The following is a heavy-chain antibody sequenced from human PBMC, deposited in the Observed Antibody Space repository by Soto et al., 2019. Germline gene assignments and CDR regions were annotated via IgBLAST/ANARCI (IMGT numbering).Heavy chain of an antibody. CDR2: IYSSGST. J-gene: IGHJ4*02. D-gene: IGHD5-18*01. CDR3: ARDHPHSYGVYYFDY. V-gene: IGHV4-59*01. Sequence: PSETLSLTNTVSGGSISNYYCHRIRQYPGKGLEWIGYIYSSGSTHYNPSLQNRVTISIDTSKNQVSLKVNSVTAADTAVYYCARDHPHSYGVYYFDYWGQGTPVTVSS. CDR1: GGSISNYY.